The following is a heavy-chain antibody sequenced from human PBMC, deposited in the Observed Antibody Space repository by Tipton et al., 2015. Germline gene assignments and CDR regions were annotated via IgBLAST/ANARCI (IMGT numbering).Heavy chain of an antibody. CDR1: GYTFSDYW. CDR2: IYPDDSDA. D-gene: IGHD2-8*01. CDR3: ARQPLVYAINGWLDS. J-gene: IGHJ5*01. V-gene: IGHV5-51*01. Sequence: QLVQSGAEVKKPGESLKISCKSSGYTFSDYWIGWVRQMPGKGLEWMGMIYPDDSDAKYSPSFQGQVTISVDKSINSAYLQWSSLKASDTAIYYCARQPLVYAINGWLDSWGQGTLVTVSS.